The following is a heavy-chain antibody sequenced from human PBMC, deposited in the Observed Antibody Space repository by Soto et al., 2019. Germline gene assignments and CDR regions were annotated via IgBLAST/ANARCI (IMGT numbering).Heavy chain of an antibody. Sequence: SVKVSCKASGGTFSSYAISWVRQAPGQGLEWMGGIIPIFGTANYAQKFQGRVTITADESTSTAYMELSSLRSEDTAVYYCARREYYYDSSGYFPYWGQGTLVTVSS. CDR1: GGTFSSYA. D-gene: IGHD3-22*01. CDR3: ARREYYYDSSGYFPY. J-gene: IGHJ4*02. CDR2: IIPIFGTA. V-gene: IGHV1-69*13.